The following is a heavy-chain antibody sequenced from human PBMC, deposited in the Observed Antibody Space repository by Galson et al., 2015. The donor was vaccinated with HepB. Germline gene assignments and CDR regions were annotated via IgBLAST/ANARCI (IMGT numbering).Heavy chain of an antibody. CDR3: AAATVLPFLEYLSP. Sequence: SVKVSCKASGFTFTNSPMQWVRQARGQRLEWIGWIVVGSGNTNYAQKFQERVILTRDMSTSTAYMELSSLRSEDTAVYYCAAATVLPFLEYLSPWGQGTLVTVSS. CDR1: GFTFTNSP. V-gene: IGHV1-58*02. CDR2: IVVGSGNT. D-gene: IGHD3-3*01. J-gene: IGHJ5*02.